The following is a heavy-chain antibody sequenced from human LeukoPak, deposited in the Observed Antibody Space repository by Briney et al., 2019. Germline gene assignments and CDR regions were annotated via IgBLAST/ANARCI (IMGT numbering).Heavy chain of an antibody. CDR3: ARDDAVYRSSSFDP. V-gene: IGHV4-39*07. CDR2: INYSGST. CDR1: GGSISSYY. Sequence: SETLSLTCTISGGSISSYYWGWIRQPPGKGLEWIGSINYSGSTYYNPSLKSRVTISVDTSKNQFSLKLISVTAADTAVYYCARDDAVYRSSSFDPWGQGTLVTVSS. D-gene: IGHD6-6*01. J-gene: IGHJ5*02.